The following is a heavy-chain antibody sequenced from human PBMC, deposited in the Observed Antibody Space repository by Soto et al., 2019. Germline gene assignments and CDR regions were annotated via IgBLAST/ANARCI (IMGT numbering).Heavy chain of an antibody. CDR1: GGTFSNSA. CDR2: IVPIFGTT. D-gene: IGHD6-19*01. V-gene: IGHV1-69*12. J-gene: IGHJ6*02. Sequence: QVQLVQSGAEVKKPGSSVKVSCKVSGGTFSNSAIDWVRLAPGHGLEWMGGIVPIFGTTYYTQKFQGRATIIADDSTTTAYLEMSSLRSEDTAIYYCARVEAVAGLYNDHGLDVWGQGTAVTVSS. CDR3: ARVEAVAGLYNDHGLDV.